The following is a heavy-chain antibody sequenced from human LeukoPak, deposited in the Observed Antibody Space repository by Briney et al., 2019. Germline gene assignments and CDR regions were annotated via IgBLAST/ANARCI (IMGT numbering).Heavy chain of an antibody. CDR1: GGSISSGGYY. CDR3: ARTVGPIVVVPAAAHYGMDV. J-gene: IGHJ6*02. CDR2: IYYSGST. D-gene: IGHD2-2*01. V-gene: IGHV4-31*03. Sequence: PPQTLSLTCTVSGGSISSGGYYWSWIRQHPGKGLEWIGYIYYSGSTYYNPSLKSRVTISVDTSKNQFSLKLSSVTAADTAVYYCARTVGPIVVVPAAAHYGMDVWGQGTTVTVSS.